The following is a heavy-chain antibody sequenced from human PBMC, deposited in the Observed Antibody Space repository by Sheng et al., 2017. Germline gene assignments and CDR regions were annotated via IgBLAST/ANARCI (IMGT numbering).Heavy chain of an antibody. CDR3: ARDHSAYYYDSSGYGRGPFDP. CDR1: GFTFSSYS. Sequence: EVQLVESGGGLVKPGGSLRLSCAASGFTFSSYSMNWVRQAPGKGLEWVSSISSSSSYIYYADSVKGRFTISRDNAKNSLYLQMNSLRAEDTAVYYCARDHSAYYYDSSGYGRGPFDPWGQGTLVTVSS. D-gene: IGHD3-22*01. V-gene: IGHV3-21*01. CDR2: ISSSSSYI. J-gene: IGHJ5*02.